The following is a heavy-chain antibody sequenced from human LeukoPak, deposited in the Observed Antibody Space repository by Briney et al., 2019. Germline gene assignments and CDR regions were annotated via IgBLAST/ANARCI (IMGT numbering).Heavy chain of an antibody. V-gene: IGHV4-34*01. CDR3: ATHRGIAAAGPFHY. CDR2: INHSGST. D-gene: IGHD6-13*01. CDR1: GGSFSGYY. Sequence: SETLSLTCAVYGGSFSGYYWSWIRQPPGKGLEWIGEINHSGSTSYNPSLKSRVTISVDTSKNQFSLKLSSVTAADTAVYYCATHRGIAAAGPFHYWGQGTLVTVSS. J-gene: IGHJ4*02.